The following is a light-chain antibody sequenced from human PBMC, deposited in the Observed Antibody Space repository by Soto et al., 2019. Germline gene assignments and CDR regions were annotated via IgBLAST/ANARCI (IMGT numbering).Light chain of an antibody. Sequence: EIVLTQSPATLSLSPGERATLSCRASQSVSSYLAWYQQKPGQAPRLLIYGASSRATGIPDRFSGSGSGTDFTLTISRLEPEDFAVYYCQQRSDWPPTFGQGTKVDI. J-gene: IGKJ1*01. V-gene: IGKV3-11*01. CDR2: GAS. CDR1: QSVSSY. CDR3: QQRSDWPPT.